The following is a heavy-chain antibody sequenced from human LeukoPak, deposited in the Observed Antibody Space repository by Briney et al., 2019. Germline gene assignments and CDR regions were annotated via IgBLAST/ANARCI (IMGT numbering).Heavy chain of an antibody. D-gene: IGHD3-10*01. Sequence: GASVKVSCKVSGYTLTELSMHWVRQAPGKGLEWMGGFDPEDGETIYAQKFQGRVTMTEDTSTDTAYMELSSLRSGDTAVHYCATDSPYYYGSGSSGAFDIWGQGTMVTVSS. J-gene: IGHJ3*02. CDR1: GYTLTELS. CDR3: ATDSPYYYGSGSSGAFDI. CDR2: FDPEDGET. V-gene: IGHV1-24*01.